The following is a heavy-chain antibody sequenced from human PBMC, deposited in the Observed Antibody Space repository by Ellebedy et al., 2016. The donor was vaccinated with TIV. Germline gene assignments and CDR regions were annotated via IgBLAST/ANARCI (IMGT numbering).Heavy chain of an antibody. CDR1: GGSFSGYY. CDR3: AKSGGYSYGLYYYYGMDV. V-gene: IGHV4-34*01. CDR2: INHSGST. D-gene: IGHD5-18*01. Sequence: GSLRLXXAVYGGSFSGYYWSWIRQPPGKGLEWIGEINHSGSTNYNPSLKSRVTISVDTSKNQFSLKLSSVTAADTAVYYCAKSGGYSYGLYYYYGMDVWGQGTTVTVSS. J-gene: IGHJ6*02.